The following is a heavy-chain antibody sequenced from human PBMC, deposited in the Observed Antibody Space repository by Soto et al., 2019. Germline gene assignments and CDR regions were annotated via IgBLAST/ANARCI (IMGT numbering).Heavy chain of an antibody. V-gene: IGHV3-64D*06. J-gene: IGHJ4*02. CDR2: IGDNGVYT. CDR1: GFTFSTYA. CDR3: VKDLGHFGFCTTTTCAHY. D-gene: IGHD2-2*01. Sequence: GGSLRLSCSASGFTFSTYAMHWVRQAPGKGLEYIAVIGDNGVYTNYADSVKGRFTVSRDNSKNTLFLQMSSLRPEDTAMYYCVKDLGHFGFCTTTTCAHYWGQGTLVTVSS.